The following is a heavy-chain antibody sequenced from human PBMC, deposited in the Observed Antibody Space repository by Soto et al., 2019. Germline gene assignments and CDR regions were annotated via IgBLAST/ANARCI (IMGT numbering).Heavy chain of an antibody. CDR3: GGQADGAKGYCFEN. J-gene: IGHJ4*02. CDR2: IYYSGNT. CDR1: NCSISSRSSY. V-gene: IGHV4-39*01. Sequence: QLQLQESGSGLVKPSETLSLTCIVSNCSISSRSSYWGWIRQTPGKGLEWMGIIYYSGNTYFNPSLKSRVTISSDTSKTQFSLKMNSVTAADTAVYFCGGQADGAKGYCFENWGQGALVTVSS.